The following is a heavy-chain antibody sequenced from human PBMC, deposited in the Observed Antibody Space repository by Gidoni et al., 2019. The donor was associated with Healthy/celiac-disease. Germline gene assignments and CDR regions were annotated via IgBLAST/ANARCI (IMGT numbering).Heavy chain of an antibody. D-gene: IGHD3-3*01. Sequence: EVQLVESGGGLVQPGGSLRLSCAASGFTFSSYWMSWVRQAPGKGLEWVANIKQEGSEKYYVDSVKGRFTISRDNAKNSLYLQMNSLRAEDTAVYYCARDREYYDFWSGQDYYYYYMDVWGKGTTVTVSS. CDR2: IKQEGSEK. CDR3: ARDREYYDFWSGQDYYYYYMDV. J-gene: IGHJ6*03. V-gene: IGHV3-7*01. CDR1: GFTFSSYW.